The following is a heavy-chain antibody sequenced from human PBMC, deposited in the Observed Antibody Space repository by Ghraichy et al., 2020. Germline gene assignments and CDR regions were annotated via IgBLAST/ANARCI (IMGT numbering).Heavy chain of an antibody. D-gene: IGHD3-3*01. CDR3: AKTDSSGDFDFWSGYFPLGS. J-gene: IGHJ4*02. CDR2: ISGTDSRT. V-gene: IGHV3-23*01. Sequence: GGSLRLSCAASGFSFSSFAMTWVRQPPGKGLQWVSIISGTDSRTYYADSVRGRFSISRDNSRNTLYLQMNSLRAEDTAVYYCAKTDSSGDFDFWSGYFPLGSWGLGTLVTVSS. CDR1: GFSFSSFA.